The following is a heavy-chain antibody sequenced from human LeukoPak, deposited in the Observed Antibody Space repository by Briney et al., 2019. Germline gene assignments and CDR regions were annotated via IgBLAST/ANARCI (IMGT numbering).Heavy chain of an antibody. CDR2: IYYIGST. CDR3: ARSVEKEWFDP. V-gene: IGHV4-59*01. J-gene: IGHJ5*02. CDR1: GGSISSYY. Sequence: KSSETLSLTCTFSGGSISSYYWSWIRQPPGKGLEWIGYIYYIGSTNYNPSLKSRVTISVDTSKNQFSLKLSSVTAADTAVYYCARSVEKEWFDPWGQGTLVTVSS.